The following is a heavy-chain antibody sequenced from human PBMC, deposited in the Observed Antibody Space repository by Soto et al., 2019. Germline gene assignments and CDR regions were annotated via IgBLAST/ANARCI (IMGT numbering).Heavy chain of an antibody. CDR2: IYKRTSN. CDR3: ARASVGWDRISYFDY. Sequence: SETLSLTCTVSGDSLSSVCFHWAWLPRPPGKGLEWIVYIYKRTSNYSRPSRESRMHMSLDASRNHYKLRLMSVTDTDTDVYFCARASVGWDRISYFDYWGQGNLVTVSS. V-gene: IGHV4-30-4*01. CDR1: GDSLSSVCFH. J-gene: IGHJ4*02. D-gene: IGHD6-19*01.